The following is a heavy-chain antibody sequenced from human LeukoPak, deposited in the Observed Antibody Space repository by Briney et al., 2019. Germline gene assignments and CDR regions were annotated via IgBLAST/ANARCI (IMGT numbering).Heavy chain of an antibody. J-gene: IGHJ4*02. CDR3: AVELGGGYDLGDY. CDR2: INPSSGST. V-gene: IGHV1-46*01. CDR1: GYTFTSYC. D-gene: IGHD5-12*01. Sequence: ASVKVSCKASGYTFTSYCIHWVRQAPGQGLEWMAIINPSSGSTSYAQKFQGRVTMTRDMSTSTVYMELTSLRSEDTAVYYCAVELGGGYDLGDYWGQGTLVTVSS.